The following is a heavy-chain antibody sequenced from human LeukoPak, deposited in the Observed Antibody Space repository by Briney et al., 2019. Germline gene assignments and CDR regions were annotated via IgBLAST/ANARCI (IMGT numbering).Heavy chain of an antibody. CDR3: ARAPAWTGSYYYMDV. D-gene: IGHD3/OR15-3a*01. Sequence: PLASVKVSCKASGYTFTGYYMHWVRQAPGQGLEWMGWINPNSGGTNYAQKFQGRVTMTRDTSISTAYMELMSLRTEDTAVYYCARAPAWTGSYYYMDVWGKGTTVTVSS. V-gene: IGHV1-2*02. J-gene: IGHJ6*03. CDR2: INPNSGGT. CDR1: GYTFTGYY.